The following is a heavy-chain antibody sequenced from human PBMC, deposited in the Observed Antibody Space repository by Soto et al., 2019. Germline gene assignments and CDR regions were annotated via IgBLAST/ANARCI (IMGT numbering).Heavy chain of an antibody. CDR3: ARDGPVDTAMVRGYYYYYGMDV. J-gene: IGHJ6*02. D-gene: IGHD5-18*01. CDR2: IIPIFGTA. CDR1: GGTFSSYA. Sequence: QVQLVQSGAEVKKPGSSVKVSCKASGGTFSSYAISWVRQAPGQGLEWMGGIIPIFGTANYAQKFQGRVTIPADESTSTAYMELSSLRSEDTAVYYCARDGPVDTAMVRGYYYYYGMDVWGQGTTVTVSS. V-gene: IGHV1-69*12.